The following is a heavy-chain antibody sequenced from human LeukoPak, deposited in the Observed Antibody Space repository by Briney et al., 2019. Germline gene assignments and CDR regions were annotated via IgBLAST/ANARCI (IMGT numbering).Heavy chain of an antibody. J-gene: IGHJ3*02. Sequence: SVKVSCKASGYTFTGYYMHWVRQAPGQGLEWMGRIIPIFGTANYAQKFQGRVTITTDESTSTAYMELSSLRSEDAAVYYCARINGRRRPYYYDSSGYYSDAFDIWGQGTMVTVSS. CDR3: ARINGRRRPYYYDSSGYYSDAFDI. V-gene: IGHV1-69*05. CDR1: GYTFTGYY. D-gene: IGHD3-22*01. CDR2: IIPIFGTA.